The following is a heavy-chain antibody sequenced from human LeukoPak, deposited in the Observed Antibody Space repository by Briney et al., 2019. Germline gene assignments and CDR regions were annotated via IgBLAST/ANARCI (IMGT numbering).Heavy chain of an antibody. CDR1: GYSISSGYY. D-gene: IGHD5-12*01. CDR2: IYHSGST. J-gene: IGHJ4*02. CDR3: ARDWDIVATYRY. Sequence: KPSETLSLTCTVSGYSISSGYYWGWIRQPPGKGLEWIGSIYHSGSTYYNPSLKSRVTISVDTSKNQFSLNLSSVTAADTAVYYCARDWDIVATYRYWGQGTLVTVSS. V-gene: IGHV4-38-2*02.